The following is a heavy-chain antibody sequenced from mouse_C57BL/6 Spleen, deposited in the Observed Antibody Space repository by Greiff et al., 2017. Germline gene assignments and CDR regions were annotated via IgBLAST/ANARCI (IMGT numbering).Heavy chain of an antibody. J-gene: IGHJ1*03. CDR3: AREPYGNWYFDV. Sequence: QVQLQQPGAELVKPGASVKLSCKASGYTFTSYWMHWVKQRPGQGLEWIGMIHPNSGSTNYNEKFKSKATLTVDKSSSAAYMQLSSLTSEDSAVYYCAREPYGNWYFDVWGTGTTVTVSS. CDR2: IHPNSGST. D-gene: IGHD2-1*01. CDR1: GYTFTSYW. V-gene: IGHV1-64*01.